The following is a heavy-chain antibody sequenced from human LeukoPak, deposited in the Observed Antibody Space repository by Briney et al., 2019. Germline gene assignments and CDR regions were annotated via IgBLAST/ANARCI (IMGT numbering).Heavy chain of an antibody. CDR2: IYYSGST. CDR1: GGSISSSSYY. J-gene: IGHJ5*02. D-gene: IGHD6-13*01. V-gene: IGHV4-39*02. CDR3: ARDSGLAAAGTVRNWFDP. Sequence: PSETLSLTCTVSGGSISSSSYYWGWIRQPPGKGPEWIGSIYYSGSTYYNPSLKSRVTISVDTSKNQFSLKLSSVTAADTAVYYCARDSGLAAAGTVRNWFDPWGQGTLVTVSS.